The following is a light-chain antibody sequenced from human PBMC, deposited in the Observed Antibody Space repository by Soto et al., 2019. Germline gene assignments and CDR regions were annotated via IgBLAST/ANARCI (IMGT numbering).Light chain of an antibody. CDR3: CSYAGSFYV. Sequence: QSVLTQPRSVSGSRGQSVTISCTGTSSDVGGYNSVSWYQQHPGKAPKLMIYDVNKRPSGVPDRFSGSKSGSTASLTISGLQAEDEADYYCCSYAGSFYVFGTGTKVTVL. J-gene: IGLJ1*01. CDR2: DVN. V-gene: IGLV2-11*01. CDR1: SSDVGGYNS.